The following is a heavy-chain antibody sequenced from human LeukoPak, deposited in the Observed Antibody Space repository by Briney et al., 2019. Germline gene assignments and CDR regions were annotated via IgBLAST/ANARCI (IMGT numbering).Heavy chain of an antibody. CDR2: FDPEDGET. D-gene: IGHD2-2*01. CDR3: ATCSSTSCYRRNAFDI. J-gene: IGHJ3*02. Sequence: GASVNVSFKVSGCTLTELSMHWVRQAPGKGREWMGGFDPEDGETIYAQKFQGRVTMTEDTSTDTAYMELSSLRSEDTAVYYCATCSSTSCYRRNAFDIWGQGTMVTVSS. V-gene: IGHV1-24*01. CDR1: GCTLTELS.